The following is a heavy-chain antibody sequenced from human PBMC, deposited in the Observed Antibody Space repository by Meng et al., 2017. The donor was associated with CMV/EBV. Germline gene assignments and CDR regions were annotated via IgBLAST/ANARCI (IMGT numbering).Heavy chain of an antibody. J-gene: IGHJ4*02. V-gene: IGHV3-21*01. CDR1: GFTFSSYS. D-gene: IGHD3-10*01. Sequence: GESLKISCAASGFTFSSYSMNWVRQAPGKGLEWVSSISSSSSYIYYADSVKGRFTISRDNAKNLLYLQMNSLRAEDTAVYYCASLRGWFDYWGQGTLVTVSS. CDR3: ASLRGWFDY. CDR2: ISSSSSYI.